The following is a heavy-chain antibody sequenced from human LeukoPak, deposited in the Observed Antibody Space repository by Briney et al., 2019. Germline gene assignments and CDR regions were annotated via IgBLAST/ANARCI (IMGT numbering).Heavy chain of an antibody. J-gene: IGHJ5*02. Sequence: PSETLSLTCTVSGGSISSYYWSWIRQPPGKGLEWIGYIYYSGSTNYNPSLKSRVTISVDTSKNQFSLKLSSVTAADTAVYYCARDQSPTMVRGVSGSPQFDPWGQGTLVTVSS. CDR1: GGSISSYY. CDR3: ARDQSPTMVRGVSGSPQFDP. V-gene: IGHV4-59*12. D-gene: IGHD3-10*01. CDR2: IYYSGST.